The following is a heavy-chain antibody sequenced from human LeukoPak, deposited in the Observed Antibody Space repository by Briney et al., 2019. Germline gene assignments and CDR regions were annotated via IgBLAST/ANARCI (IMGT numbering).Heavy chain of an antibody. D-gene: IGHD6-13*01. CDR3: TRTDAGYSSSWYGN. V-gene: IGHV1-2*02. Sequence: ASVKVSCKASGYTFTAYYIHWVRQAPGQGLGWMGWMNPDSGGTNYAQRFQGGVTMTRDTSISTVYMELSGLRSDDTAVYYCTRTDAGYSSSWYGNWGQGTLVTVSS. CDR2: MNPDSGGT. CDR1: GYTFTAYY. J-gene: IGHJ4*02.